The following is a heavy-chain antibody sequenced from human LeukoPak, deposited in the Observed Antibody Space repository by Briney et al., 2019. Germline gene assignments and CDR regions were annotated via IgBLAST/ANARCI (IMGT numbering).Heavy chain of an antibody. CDR3: AKDWGHEQLPMFDP. D-gene: IGHD6-6*01. V-gene: IGHV3-30*02. Sequence: GGSLRLSCVASGVTFSSYGMHWVRQAPGKGLEWVAFIRYDGSNEYYIDSVKGRFTISRDNSKNTLYLQMNSLRAEDTAVYYCAKDWGHEQLPMFDPWGQGTLVTVSS. J-gene: IGHJ5*02. CDR1: GVTFSSYG. CDR2: IRYDGSNE.